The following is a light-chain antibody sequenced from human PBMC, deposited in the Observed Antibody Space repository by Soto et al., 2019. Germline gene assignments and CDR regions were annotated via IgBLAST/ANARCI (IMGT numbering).Light chain of an antibody. V-gene: IGKV3-15*01. CDR1: QSVSSN. CDR3: QQYNKWPLT. J-gene: IGKJ1*01. Sequence: EIVLTPSPGTLSLSPGERATLSCRASQSVSSNLAWYQQKPGQAPRLLIYGASTRATGIPARFSGSGSGTEFTLTISSLQSEDFAVYYCQQYNKWPLTFGQGTKVDIK. CDR2: GAS.